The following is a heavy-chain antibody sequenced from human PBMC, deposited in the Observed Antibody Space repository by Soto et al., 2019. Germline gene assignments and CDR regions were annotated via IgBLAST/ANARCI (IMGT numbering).Heavy chain of an antibody. J-gene: IGHJ4*02. Sequence: SETLSLTCSVSGDSIRSVGHYWSWIRQHPEKGLEWIGYIYYSGSTHYNPSLRSRLTISLDTSKNQFFLRLTSVTAADTALYYWARDQDLATTVRGYWGKGIQV. D-gene: IGHD3-10*01. CDR3: ARDQDLATTVRGY. V-gene: IGHV4-31*03. CDR2: IYYSGST. CDR1: GDSIRSVGHY.